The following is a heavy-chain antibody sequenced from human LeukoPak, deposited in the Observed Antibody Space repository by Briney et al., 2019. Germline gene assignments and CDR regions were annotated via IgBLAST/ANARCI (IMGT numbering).Heavy chain of an antibody. V-gene: IGHV4-59*08. CDR3: ARHNFYDSSGYSIDAFDI. CDR2: IYYSGST. CDR1: GGSISSYY. J-gene: IGHJ3*02. D-gene: IGHD3-22*01. Sequence: SETLSLTCTVSGGSISSYYWSWIRQPPGKGLEWIGYIYYSGSTNYNPSLKSRVTISVDTSKNQFSLKLSSVTAADTAMYYCARHNFYDSSGYSIDAFDIWGQGTMVTVSS.